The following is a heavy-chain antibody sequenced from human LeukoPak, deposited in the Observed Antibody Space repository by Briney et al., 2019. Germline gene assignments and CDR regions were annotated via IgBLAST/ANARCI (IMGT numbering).Heavy chain of an antibody. CDR3: ARVQDYSNSNWFDP. D-gene: IGHD4-11*01. CDR2: IIPIFGTA. J-gene: IGHJ5*02. CDR1: GYTFTSYG. V-gene: IGHV1-69*13. Sequence: SVKVSCKASGYTFTSYGISWVRQAPGQGLEWMGGIIPIFGTANYAQKFQGRVTITADESMSTAYMELSSLRSEDTAVYYCARVQDYSNSNWFDPWGQGTLVTVSS.